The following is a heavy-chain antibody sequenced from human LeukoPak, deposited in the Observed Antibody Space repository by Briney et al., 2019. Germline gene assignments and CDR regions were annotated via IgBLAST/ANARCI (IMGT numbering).Heavy chain of an antibody. CDR1: GFTFNLAW. Sequence: GGSLRLSCAASGFTFNLAWMSWVRQAPGRGLEWVSSISSSSSYIYYADSVKGRFTISRDNAKNSLYLQMNSLRAEDTALYYCAKDIHPTGSSPFDYWGQGTLVTVSS. CDR2: ISSSSSYI. J-gene: IGHJ4*02. CDR3: AKDIHPTGSSPFDY. D-gene: IGHD1-26*01. V-gene: IGHV3-21*04.